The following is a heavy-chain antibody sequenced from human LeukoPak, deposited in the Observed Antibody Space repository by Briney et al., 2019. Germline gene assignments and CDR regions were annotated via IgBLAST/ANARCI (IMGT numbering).Heavy chain of an antibody. CDR2: ISAYNGNT. CDR1: GYTFTSYG. D-gene: IGHD3-22*01. V-gene: IGHV1-18*01. CDR3: ARGPKKYDSSGYYPRY. J-gene: IGHJ4*02. Sequence: GASMKVSCKASGYTFTSYGISWVRQAPGQGLEWMGWISAYNGNTNYAQKLQGRVTMTTDTSTSTAYMELRSLRSDDTAVYYCARGPKKYDSSGYYPRYWGQGTLVTVSS.